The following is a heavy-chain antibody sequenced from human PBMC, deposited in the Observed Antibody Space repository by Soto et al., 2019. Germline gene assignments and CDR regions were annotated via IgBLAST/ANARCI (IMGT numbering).Heavy chain of an antibody. CDR2: IKQDGTEK. V-gene: IGHV3-7*01. D-gene: IGHD5-12*01. Sequence: DVKLVESGGGLVQPGGSLRLSCAASGFTFSNYWMSWVRQAPGKGLEWVANIKQDGTEKNYVDSVRGRFTISRDNAKNSLDLQMNSLTAEDTAVYYCASVAIWGQGTLVTVSS. CDR3: ASVAI. J-gene: IGHJ4*02. CDR1: GFTFSNYW.